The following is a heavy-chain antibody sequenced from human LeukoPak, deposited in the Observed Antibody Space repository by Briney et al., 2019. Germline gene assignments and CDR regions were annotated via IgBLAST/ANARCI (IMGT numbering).Heavy chain of an antibody. J-gene: IGHJ6*02. D-gene: IGHD2/OR15-2a*01. CDR1: GFTFSRYW. Sequence: GGSLRLSCAASGFTFSRYWMHWLRQAPGKGLAWVSRISTDGSSTSYADSVKGRFTISRDNGKNTLYLQMNSLRAEDTAVYYCASYLTSIPSGMDVWGQGTTVTVSS. CDR2: ISTDGSST. V-gene: IGHV3-74*01. CDR3: ASYLTSIPSGMDV.